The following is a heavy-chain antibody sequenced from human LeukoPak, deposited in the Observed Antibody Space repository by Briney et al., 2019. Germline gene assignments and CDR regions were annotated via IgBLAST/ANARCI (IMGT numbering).Heavy chain of an antibody. CDR1: GFTFSIYS. CDR3: ARDRGYFDN. V-gene: IGHV3-21*01. J-gene: IGHJ4*02. CDR2: ITSSSNYT. Sequence: GGSLRPSCAASGFTFSIYSMNWVRQAPGKGLEWLSSITSSSNYTYYADSVKGRFTISRDNVQNSLYLQMNSLRAEDTAMYYCARDRGYFDNWGQGTLVTVSS.